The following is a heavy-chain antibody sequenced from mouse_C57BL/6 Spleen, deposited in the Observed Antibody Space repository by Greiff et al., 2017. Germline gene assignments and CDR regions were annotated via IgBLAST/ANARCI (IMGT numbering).Heavy chain of an antibody. J-gene: IGHJ2*01. CDR1: GFTFSSYG. Sequence: EVKLMESGGDLVKPGGSLKLSCAASGFTFSSYGISWVRQTPDKRLEWVATISSGGSYTYYPDSVKGRFTISRDNAKNTLYLQMSSLKSEDTAMYYCARQGGDGYYVFDYWGQGTTLTVSS. D-gene: IGHD2-3*01. CDR2: ISSGGSYT. V-gene: IGHV5-6*01. CDR3: ARQGGDGYYVFDY.